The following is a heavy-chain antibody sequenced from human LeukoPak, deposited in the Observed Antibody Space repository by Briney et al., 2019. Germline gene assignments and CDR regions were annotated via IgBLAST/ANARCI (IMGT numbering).Heavy chain of an antibody. CDR3: ARGEVVVVAATRGYYYYYYMDV. Sequence: SETLSLTCAVYGGSFSGYYWSWIRQPPGKGLEWIGEINHSGSTNYNPSLKSRVTISVDTSKNQFSLKLSPVTAADTAVYYCARGEVVVVAATRGYYYYYYMDVWGKGTTVTVSS. CDR2: INHSGST. J-gene: IGHJ6*03. CDR1: GGSFSGYY. D-gene: IGHD2-15*01. V-gene: IGHV4-34*01.